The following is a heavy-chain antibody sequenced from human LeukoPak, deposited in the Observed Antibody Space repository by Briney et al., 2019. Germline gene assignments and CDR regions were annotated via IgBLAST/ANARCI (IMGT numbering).Heavy chain of an antibody. CDR3: AKDRRVVRGAPLDY. J-gene: IGHJ4*02. D-gene: IGHD3-10*01. CDR1: GFAFSSYA. V-gene: IGHV3-23*01. CDR2: ISGSGGST. Sequence: PGGSLRLSCAASGFAFSSYAMSWVRQAPGKGLEWVSAISGSGGSTYYADSVKGRFTISRDNSKNTLYLQMNSLRAEDTAVYYCAKDRRVVRGAPLDYWGQGTLVTVSS.